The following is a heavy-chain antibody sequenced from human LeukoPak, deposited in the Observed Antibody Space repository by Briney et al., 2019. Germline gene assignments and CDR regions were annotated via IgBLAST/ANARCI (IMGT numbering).Heavy chain of an antibody. Sequence: PSETLSLTCTVSGGSISSYYWSWIRQPPGKGLEWIGYIYYSGSTNYNPSLKSRVTISVDTSKNQFSLKLSSVTAADTAVYYCARARGEQWYLLYYFDYWGQGTLVTVSS. V-gene: IGHV4-59*01. D-gene: IGHD6-19*01. J-gene: IGHJ4*02. CDR1: GGSISSYY. CDR3: ARARGEQWYLLYYFDY. CDR2: IYYSGST.